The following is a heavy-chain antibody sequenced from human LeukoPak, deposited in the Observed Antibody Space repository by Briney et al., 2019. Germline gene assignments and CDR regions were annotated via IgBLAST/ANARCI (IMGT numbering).Heavy chain of an antibody. D-gene: IGHD5-18*01. Sequence: GGSLGLSCAASGFTFDDYAMHWVRQAPGKGLEWVSGISWNSGSVDYADSVKGRFTISRDNAKNSLYLQMNSLRAEDTALYYCAKVSGYTYGYFDYWGQGTLVTVSS. CDR1: GFTFDDYA. J-gene: IGHJ4*02. CDR2: ISWNSGSV. V-gene: IGHV3-9*01. CDR3: AKVSGYTYGYFDY.